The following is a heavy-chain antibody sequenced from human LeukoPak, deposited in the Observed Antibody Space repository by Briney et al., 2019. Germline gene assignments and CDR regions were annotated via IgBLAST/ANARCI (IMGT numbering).Heavy chain of an antibody. CDR3: AREDYGSGPRGADCFDP. Sequence: GSLRLSCAASGFTFSSYWMSWVRQAPGKGLGWVSVIYSGGSIYYADSVKGRFTISRDNSKNTLYLQMNSLRAEDTAVYYCAREDYGSGPRGADCFDPWGQGTLVTVSS. CDR2: IYSGGSI. J-gene: IGHJ5*02. V-gene: IGHV3-53*01. CDR1: GFTFSSYW. D-gene: IGHD3-10*01.